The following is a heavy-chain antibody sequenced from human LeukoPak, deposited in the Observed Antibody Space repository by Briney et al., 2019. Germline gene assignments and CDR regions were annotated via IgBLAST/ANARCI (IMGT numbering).Heavy chain of an antibody. J-gene: IGHJ4*02. CDR1: GFVFSNNW. V-gene: IGHV3-74*01. D-gene: IGHD3-16*01. Sequence: GGSLRLSCAASGFVFSNNWMYWVRQAPGRGRVWVSRINSDGRSIGYADFVKGRFTISRDNAKNTLFLQMNSLTVEDTAIYYCGKDLSWGSTDYWGQGTLVTVSS. CDR3: GKDLSWGSTDY. CDR2: INSDGRSI.